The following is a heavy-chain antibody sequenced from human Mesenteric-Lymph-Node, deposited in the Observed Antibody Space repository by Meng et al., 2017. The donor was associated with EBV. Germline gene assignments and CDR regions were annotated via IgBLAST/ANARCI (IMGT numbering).Heavy chain of an antibody. D-gene: IGHD3-22*01. V-gene: IGHV3-74*01. J-gene: IGHJ4*02. CDR2: INIDGSST. CDR1: GFTFRRYW. Sequence: GQGVEVWGGFVQPGGSLRLSCAASGFTFRRYWMHWVRQAPGKGLVWVSRINIDGSSTSYSDSAKGRFTISRDSAKNTVYLQMNSLRVEDTAVYYCARDPGDRSAFFPSYFDYWGQGILVTVSS. CDR3: ARDPGDRSAFFPSYFDY.